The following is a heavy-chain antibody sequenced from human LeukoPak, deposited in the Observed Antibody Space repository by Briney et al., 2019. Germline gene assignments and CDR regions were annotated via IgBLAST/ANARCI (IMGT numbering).Heavy chain of an antibody. Sequence: SETLSLTCAVYGGSFSGYYWSWIRQPPGKGLEWIGEINHSGSTNYNPSLKSRVTISVDTSKNQFSLKLSSVTAADTAVYYCARVDQEFQYWYFDLWGRGTLVTVSS. CDR1: GGSFSGYY. CDR2: INHSGST. D-gene: IGHD3-10*01. CDR3: ARVDQEFQYWYFDL. V-gene: IGHV4-34*01. J-gene: IGHJ2*01.